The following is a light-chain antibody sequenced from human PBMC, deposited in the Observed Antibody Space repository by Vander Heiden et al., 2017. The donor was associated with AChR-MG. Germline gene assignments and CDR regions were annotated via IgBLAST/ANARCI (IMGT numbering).Light chain of an antibody. V-gene: IGKV3-11*01. Sequence: EIVLTQSPATLSLSPGERATLSCRASQSVSSYLAWYQQKPGQAPRLLIYDASNRATGIPARFSGSGYGTDFTLTISSLEPEDFAVYYCQQRSNWPFMYTFGQGTKLEIK. CDR3: QQRSNWPFMYT. J-gene: IGKJ2*01. CDR1: QSVSSY. CDR2: DAS.